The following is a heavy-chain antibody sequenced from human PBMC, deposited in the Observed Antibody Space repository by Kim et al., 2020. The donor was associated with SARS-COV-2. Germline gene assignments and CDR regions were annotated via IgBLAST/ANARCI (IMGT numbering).Heavy chain of an antibody. CDR1: GFTFSDYW. J-gene: IGHJ3*02. D-gene: IGHD3-3*01. CDR3: AKTRLGLFVVDI. Sequence: GGSLRLSCAASGFTFSDYWMHWVRQAPGKGLVWVSRINSDGSNTDYADSVKGRFTIARDNAKNTLSLQMNSLRVEDTAVYYCAKTRLGLFVVDIWGQGTRVTVSS. V-gene: IGHV3-74*01. CDR2: INSDGSNT.